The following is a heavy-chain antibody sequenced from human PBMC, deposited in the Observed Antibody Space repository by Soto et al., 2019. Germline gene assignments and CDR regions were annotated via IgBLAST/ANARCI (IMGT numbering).Heavy chain of an antibody. CDR3: ARKPMTGSQSGAFDI. CDR2: IKSDSSSL. Sequence: VQLVESGGGLVEPGGSLRLSCAASGFTFSTYLMNWVRQAPGKGLEWVSSIKSDSSSLYYADSVKGRFTISRDNAKNSLHLQMNSLRVEDTAMYFCARKPMTGSQSGAFDIWGQGKMVTVSS. J-gene: IGHJ3*02. D-gene: IGHD3-9*01. V-gene: IGHV3-21*06. CDR1: GFTFSTYL.